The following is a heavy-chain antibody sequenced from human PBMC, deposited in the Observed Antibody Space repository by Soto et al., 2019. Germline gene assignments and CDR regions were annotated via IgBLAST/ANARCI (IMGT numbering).Heavy chain of an antibody. Sequence: SETLSLTCAVSGGSISSGGYSWSWIRQPPGKGLEWIGYIYHSGSTYHNPSLKSRVTISVDRSKNQFSLKLSSVTAADTAVYYCARAGPEEMATNARPDNWFDPWGQGTLVTVSS. CDR3: ARAGPEEMATNARPDNWFDP. CDR2: IYHSGST. J-gene: IGHJ5*02. V-gene: IGHV4-30-2*01. D-gene: IGHD5-12*01. CDR1: GGSISSGGYS.